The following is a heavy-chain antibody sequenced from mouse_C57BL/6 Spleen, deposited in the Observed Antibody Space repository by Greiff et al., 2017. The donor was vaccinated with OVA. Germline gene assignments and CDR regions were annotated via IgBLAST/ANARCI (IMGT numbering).Heavy chain of an antibody. J-gene: IGHJ4*01. CDR3: ERHEVGSGYRGDAMDY. CDR1: GYTFTEYS. V-gene: IGHV1-62-2*01. CDR2: FYPGSGSI. Sequence: VQLQQSGAELVKPGASVKLSCKASGYTFTEYSIHWVKQRPGQGLEWIGWFYPGSGSIKYNEKFKDKATLTVDKSSSTVYMEFSRLTSDDSAVYFGERHEVGSGYRGDAMDYWGQGTSVTVSS. D-gene: IGHD1-1*01.